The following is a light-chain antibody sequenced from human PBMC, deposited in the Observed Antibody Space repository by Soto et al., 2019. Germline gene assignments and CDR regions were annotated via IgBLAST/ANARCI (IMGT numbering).Light chain of an antibody. CDR2: DAS. CDR3: QRYDSLPPT. Sequence: DIQMTQSPSSLSASVGDRVTITCQASHDIKKYLNWYQEKPGKAPKLLIYDASNLQTGVPSRFSGSGSGTHFTFTIGSLQPEDIATYYCQRYDSLPPTFGQGTRLDIK. CDR1: HDIKKY. V-gene: IGKV1-33*01. J-gene: IGKJ5*01.